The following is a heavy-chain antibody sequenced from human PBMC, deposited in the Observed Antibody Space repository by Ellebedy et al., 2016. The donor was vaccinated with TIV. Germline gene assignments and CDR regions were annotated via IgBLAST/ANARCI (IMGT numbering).Heavy chain of an antibody. CDR1: GFTFGDYG. J-gene: IGHJ6*04. V-gene: IGHV3-53*01. CDR2: IYGGGNT. D-gene: IGHD6-19*01. CDR3: ARARGWYGSDGMDV. Sequence: GEPLKISCSASGFTFGDYGMSWVRRAPGQGLGWVSVIYGGGNTDYAEHVEGRFTISRDNSKNTVYLQMNSLRAEDTAVYYCARARGWYGSDGMDVWGEGTTVTVSS.